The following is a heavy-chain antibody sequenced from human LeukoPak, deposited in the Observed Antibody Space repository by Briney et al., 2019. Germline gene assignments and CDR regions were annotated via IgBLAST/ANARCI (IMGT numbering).Heavy chain of an antibody. V-gene: IGHV1-2*02. Sequence: GASVKVSCKASGYTFTGYYMHWVRQAPGQGLEWMGWINPNSGGTNYAQKFQGRVTMTRDTSISTAYMELSRLRSDDTAVYYCARDYYDSSGYLHDAFDIWGQGTMVPVSS. D-gene: IGHD3-22*01. J-gene: IGHJ3*02. CDR2: INPNSGGT. CDR3: ARDYYDSSGYLHDAFDI. CDR1: GYTFTGYY.